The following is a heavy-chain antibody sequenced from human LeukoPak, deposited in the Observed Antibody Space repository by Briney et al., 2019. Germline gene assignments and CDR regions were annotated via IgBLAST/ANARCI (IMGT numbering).Heavy chain of an antibody. D-gene: IGHD2-2*01. CDR2: VFYSGRT. J-gene: IGHJ5*02. CDR3: ARHERCSSINCIYNWFDP. CDR1: GGSIPTKNFY. V-gene: IGHV4-39*01. Sequence: SETLSLTCTVSGGSIPTKNFYWGWIRQPPGKGLEWIGSVFYSGRTYYNPSLKSRVTIFVDPSKNQFSLNLRSVTAADTAVYYCARHERCSSINCIYNWFDPWGQGTLVIVSS.